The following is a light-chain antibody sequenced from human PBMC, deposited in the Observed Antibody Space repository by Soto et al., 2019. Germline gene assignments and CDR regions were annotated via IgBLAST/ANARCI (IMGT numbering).Light chain of an antibody. J-gene: IGLJ3*02. CDR2: EVS. CDR3: SSYTLRNTLVL. CDR1: SSDVGGYNL. Sequence: QSALTQPASVSGSPGQSITISCTGTSSDVGGYNLVSWYQQHPDKAPRLIIYEVSSRPSGVSYRFSGSKSGNTASLTISGLQAEDEADYYCSSYTLRNTLVLFGGGTKLTVL. V-gene: IGLV2-14*01.